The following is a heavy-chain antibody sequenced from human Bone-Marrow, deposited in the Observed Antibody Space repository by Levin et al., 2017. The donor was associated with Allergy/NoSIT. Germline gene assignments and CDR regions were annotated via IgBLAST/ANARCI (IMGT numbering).Heavy chain of an antibody. CDR2: IKQDGTER. CDR1: GFTFKAYR. D-gene: IGHD3-3*01. V-gene: IGHV3-7*03. Sequence: GGSLRLSCAGSGFTFKAYRMSWVRQAPGKGLEWVADIKQDGTERFYVDSVKGRFTISRDNARESLYLDMNDLKAEDAALYYCARVRTGGFWSGYPDFWGPGTPVTVSS. J-gene: IGHJ1*01. CDR3: ARVRTGGFWSGYPDF.